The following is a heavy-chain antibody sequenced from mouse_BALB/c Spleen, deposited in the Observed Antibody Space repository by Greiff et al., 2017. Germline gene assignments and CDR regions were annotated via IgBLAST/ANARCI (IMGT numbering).Heavy chain of an antibody. CDR3: ARDVYYGYDGWFAY. CDR1: GFSLTSYG. V-gene: IGHV2-9*02. CDR2: IWAGGST. J-gene: IGHJ3*01. Sequence: QVQLQQSGPGLVAPSQSLSITCTVSGFSLTSYGVHWVRQPPGKGLEWLGVIWAGGSTNYNSALMSRLSISKDNSKSQVFLKMNSLQTDDTAMYYCARDVYYGYDGWFAYWGQGTLVTVSA. D-gene: IGHD2-2*01.